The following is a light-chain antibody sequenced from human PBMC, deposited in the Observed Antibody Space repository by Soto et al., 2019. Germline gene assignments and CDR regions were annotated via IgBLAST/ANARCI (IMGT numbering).Light chain of an antibody. J-gene: IGLJ1*01. Sequence: QSVLTQPPSASGSLGQSVTISCTGTSSDIGTYDYVSWYQQHPGRAPKLIIFEVSKRPSGVPDRFSGSKSGNTASLIVSGLQPDDEAEYHCSSFKGTNSFVFGTGTKVTVL. CDR3: SSFKGTNSFV. V-gene: IGLV2-8*01. CDR1: SSDIGTYDY. CDR2: EVS.